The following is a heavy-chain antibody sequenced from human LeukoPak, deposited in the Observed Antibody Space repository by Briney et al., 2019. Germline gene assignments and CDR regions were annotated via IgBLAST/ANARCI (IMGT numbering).Heavy chain of an antibody. CDR1: GASIRSGDYY. CDR2: IYDSGST. Sequence: SETLSLTCTVSGASIRSGDYYWRWIRQPPGKGLEWIGYIYDSGSTYYNPSLKSRITISVDTSENRFSLKLSSVTATDTAVYYCARDCSGGSCYGAFDIWGQGTMVTVSS. J-gene: IGHJ3*02. D-gene: IGHD2-15*01. CDR3: ARDCSGGSCYGAFDI. V-gene: IGHV4-30-4*01.